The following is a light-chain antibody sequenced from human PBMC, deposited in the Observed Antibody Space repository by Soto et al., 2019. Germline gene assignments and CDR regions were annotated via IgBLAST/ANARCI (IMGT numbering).Light chain of an antibody. J-gene: IGLJ2*01. CDR1: SGHSSYA. Sequence: QSVLTQSPSASASLGASVKLTCTLSSGHSSYAIAWHQQQPEKGPRYLMKLSSDGSHSKGDGIPDRFSGSSSGAERYLTIPRLQSEDEADYYCQTWDTGARVVFGGGTQLTVL. CDR3: QTWDTGARVV. V-gene: IGLV4-69*01. CDR2: LSSDGSH.